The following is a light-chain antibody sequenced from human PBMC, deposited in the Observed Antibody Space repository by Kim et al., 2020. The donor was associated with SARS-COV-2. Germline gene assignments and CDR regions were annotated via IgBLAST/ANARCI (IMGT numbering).Light chain of an antibody. CDR2: DAS. CDR1: QDISYY. Sequence: DIQMTQSPSSLSASVGDRVTITCQASQDISYYLNWYQQKPGKAPELLLYDASTLETGVPSRFSGSGSGTDFTFTITSLQPEDIATYYCQQSHTVPLTFGGGTKVDIK. CDR3: QQSHTVPLT. V-gene: IGKV1-33*01. J-gene: IGKJ4*01.